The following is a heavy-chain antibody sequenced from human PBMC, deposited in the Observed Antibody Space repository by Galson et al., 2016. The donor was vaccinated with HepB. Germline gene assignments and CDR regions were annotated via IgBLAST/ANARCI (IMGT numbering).Heavy chain of an antibody. CDR1: GFTFSDYT. Sequence: SLRLSCAASGFTFSDYTMNWVRQAPGKGLEWVSGISGSGGSTYYADSVKGRFTISRDNSKNMLYLQMSSLRAEDTAVYYCVKYYYDSGGYFSSADWFDPWGQGTLVTVSS. CDR3: VKYYYDSGGYFSSADWFDP. J-gene: IGHJ5*02. CDR2: ISGSGGST. V-gene: IGHV3-23*01. D-gene: IGHD3-22*01.